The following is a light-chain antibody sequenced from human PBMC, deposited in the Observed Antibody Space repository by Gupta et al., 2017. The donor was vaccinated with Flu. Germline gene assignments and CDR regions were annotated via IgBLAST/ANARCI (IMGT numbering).Light chain of an antibody. CDR2: RES. J-gene: IGKJ1*01. V-gene: IGKV1-5*03. Sequence: IQITQSPSTLSASVGDRGTIPCRPSQSIGIWLAWYQQKPGKAPKLLIYRESTLENGVPSRFNGSGSGTEFTLTISSLQPDDFATYYCQQYHNYWTFGQGTKVEIK. CDR3: QQYHNYWT. CDR1: QSIGIW.